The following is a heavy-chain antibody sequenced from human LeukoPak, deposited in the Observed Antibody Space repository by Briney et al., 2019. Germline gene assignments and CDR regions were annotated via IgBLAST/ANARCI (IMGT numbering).Heavy chain of an antibody. CDR2: ISGSGGST. Sequence: GGSLRLSCAASGFTFSSYAMSWVRQAPGKGLEWVSAISGSGGSTYYADSVKGRFTISRDNSKNTLYLQMNSLRAEDTAVYYCAKGRSNYYDSSSESDYWGQGTLVTVSS. D-gene: IGHD3-22*01. V-gene: IGHV3-23*01. CDR3: AKGRSNYYDSSSESDY. CDR1: GFTFSSYA. J-gene: IGHJ4*02.